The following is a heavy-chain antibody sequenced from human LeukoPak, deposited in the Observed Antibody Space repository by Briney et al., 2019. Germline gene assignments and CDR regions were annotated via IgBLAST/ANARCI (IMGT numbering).Heavy chain of an antibody. CDR3: ARSIVGATTDAFDI. D-gene: IGHD1-26*01. J-gene: IGHJ3*02. CDR2: IYTSGST. V-gene: IGHV4-4*07. CDR1: GGSISSYY. Sequence: SETLSLTCTVSGGSISSYYWSWIRQPAGKGLEWIGRIYTSGSTNYNPSLKSRVTISVDKSKNQFSLKLSSVTAADTAVYYCARSIVGATTDAFDIWGQGTMVTVSS.